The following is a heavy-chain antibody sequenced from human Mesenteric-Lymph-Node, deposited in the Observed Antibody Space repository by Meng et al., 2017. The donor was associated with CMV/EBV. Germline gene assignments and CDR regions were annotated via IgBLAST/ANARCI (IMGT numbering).Heavy chain of an antibody. D-gene: IGHD6-19*01. CDR3: ARDRPNSSGWGAFDI. Sequence: GGSLRLSCAASGITVSSNYMSWVRQAPGKGLEWVSVLYTGGTTYYADSVKGRFTISRDNSKNTLSLQMNSLGAEDTALYYCARDRPNSSGWGAFDIWGQGTMVTVSS. J-gene: IGHJ3*02. CDR1: GITVSSNY. V-gene: IGHV3-66*02. CDR2: LYTGGTT.